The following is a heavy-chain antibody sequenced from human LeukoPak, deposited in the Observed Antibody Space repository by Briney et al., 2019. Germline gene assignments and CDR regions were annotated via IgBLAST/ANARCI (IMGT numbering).Heavy chain of an antibody. CDR1: GYTFTDYY. CDR2: MNPTSGGT. Sequence: GASVKVSCKASGYTFTDYYIHWVRQAPGQGPEWMGLMNPTSGGTEYAQKFQGRVSMTRDTSTSTAYMDLSSLRSDDTAIYYCARDVGVPGRGNALGYWGQGTLVTVSS. CDR3: ARDVGVPGRGNALGY. J-gene: IGHJ4*02. V-gene: IGHV1-2*02. D-gene: IGHD2-8*01.